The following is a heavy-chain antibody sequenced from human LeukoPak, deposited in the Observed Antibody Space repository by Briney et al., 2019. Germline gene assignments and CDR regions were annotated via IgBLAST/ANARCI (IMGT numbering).Heavy chain of an antibody. J-gene: IGHJ4*01. Sequence: GGSLRLSCAASGFTFSSYAMSWVRQAPGRGLEWFSAISGSGSSTHYGDSVKGRFTISRDNSRNTLYLQLNGLRAEDTAVYYCAKGIYSSGWSYFDSWGHGTLVTVSS. CDR1: GFTFSSYA. V-gene: IGHV3-23*01. D-gene: IGHD6-19*01. CDR3: AKGIYSSGWSYFDS. CDR2: ISGSGSST.